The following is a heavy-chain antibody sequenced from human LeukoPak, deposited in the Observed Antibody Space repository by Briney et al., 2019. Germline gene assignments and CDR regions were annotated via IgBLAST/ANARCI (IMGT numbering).Heavy chain of an antibody. V-gene: IGHV3-30*04. Sequence: GGSLRLSCAASGFTFSSYAMHWVRQAPGKGLEWVAVISYDGSNKYYADSVKGRFTISRDNSKNTLYLQMSSLRAEDTAVYYCARDGVLWFGEFALSNWFDPWGQGTLVTVSS. CDR1: GFTFSSYA. D-gene: IGHD3-10*01. J-gene: IGHJ5*02. CDR3: ARDGVLWFGEFALSNWFDP. CDR2: ISYDGSNK.